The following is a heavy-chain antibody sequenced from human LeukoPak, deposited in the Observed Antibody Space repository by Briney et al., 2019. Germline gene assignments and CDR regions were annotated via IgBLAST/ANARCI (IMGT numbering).Heavy chain of an antibody. J-gene: IGHJ4*02. CDR1: GFTFSSYS. CDR2: ISSSSSYI. V-gene: IGHV3-21*01. Sequence: PGGSLRLSCAASGFTFSSYSMNWVRQAPGKGLEWISSISSSSSYIYYADSVKGRFTISRDNAKNSLYLQMNSLRAEDTAVYYCAKAYSNSWYYYFDYWGQGTLVTVSS. CDR3: AKAYSNSWYYYFDY. D-gene: IGHD6-13*01.